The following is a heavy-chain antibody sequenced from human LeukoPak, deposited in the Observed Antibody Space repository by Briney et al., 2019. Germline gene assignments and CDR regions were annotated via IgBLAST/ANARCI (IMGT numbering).Heavy chain of an antibody. J-gene: IGHJ3*02. Sequence: ASVKVSCKASGGTFSSYAISWVRQAPGQGLEWMGGIIPIFGTANYAQKFQGRVTITADKSTSTAYMELSSLRSEDTAVYYCARDEVTAASDAFDIWGQGTMVTVSS. CDR3: ARDEVTAASDAFDI. CDR2: IIPIFGTA. D-gene: IGHD2-21*02. CDR1: GGTFSSYA. V-gene: IGHV1-69*06.